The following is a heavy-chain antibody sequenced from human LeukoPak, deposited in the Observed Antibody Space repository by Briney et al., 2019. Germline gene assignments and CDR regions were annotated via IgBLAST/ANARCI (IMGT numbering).Heavy chain of an antibody. V-gene: IGHV4-39*01. CDR3: ARHVESLEAGFPFDY. CDR1: GGSISSKSYH. J-gene: IGHJ4*02. CDR2: ISYSGRT. D-gene: IGHD6-19*01. Sequence: PSETLSLTCTVSGGSISSKSYHWGWIRQPPGKGLEWIGTISYSGRTYYNPSLKSRVTVSRDTSRNQFSLRLTSVTAADTALYYCARHVESLEAGFPFDYWGQGTLVTVSS.